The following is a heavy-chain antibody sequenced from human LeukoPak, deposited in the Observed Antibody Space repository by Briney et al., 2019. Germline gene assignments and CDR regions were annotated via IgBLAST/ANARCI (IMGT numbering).Heavy chain of an antibody. CDR3: ARGLYYDFWPNYFDY. D-gene: IGHD3-3*01. CDR1: GDSVSSNSAA. Sequence: SQTLSLTCAISGDSVSSNSAAWNWIRQPPSRGLEWLGRTYYRSKWYNDYAVSVKSRITINPDTSKNQFSLQLNSVTPEDTAVYYCARGLYYDFWPNYFDYWGQGTLVTVPS. J-gene: IGHJ4*02. CDR2: TYYRSKWYN. V-gene: IGHV6-1*01.